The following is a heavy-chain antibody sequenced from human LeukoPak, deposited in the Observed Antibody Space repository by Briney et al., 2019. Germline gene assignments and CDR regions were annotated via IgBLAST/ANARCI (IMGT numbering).Heavy chain of an antibody. J-gene: IGHJ3*02. D-gene: IGHD5-24*01. V-gene: IGHV1-46*01. Sequence: GASVKVSCKASGYTFTSYYIHLVRQAPGQGFEWMAIINPSDGSTTNSQKFQGRVTMTRDTSTSTVYMELSGLRSEDTALYYCARIRDGYNDAYDIWGQGTTVTVSS. CDR1: GYTFTSYY. CDR3: ARIRDGYNDAYDI. CDR2: INPSDGST.